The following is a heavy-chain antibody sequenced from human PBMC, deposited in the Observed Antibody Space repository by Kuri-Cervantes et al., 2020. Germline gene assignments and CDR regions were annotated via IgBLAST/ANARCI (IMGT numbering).Heavy chain of an antibody. CDR1: GYSFTNYW. CDR2: IYPGDSDT. J-gene: IGHJ6*02. CDR3: ARRSSLPGSGSYYNDYYYGMDV. D-gene: IGHD3-10*01. Sequence: GGSLRLSCKGSGYSFTNYWIGWVRQMPGKGLEWMGIIYPGDSDTRYRPSFRGQVTISADKSISTAYLQWSSLKASDTAMYYCARRSSLPGSGSYYNDYYYGMDVWGQGTTVTVSS. V-gene: IGHV5-51*01.